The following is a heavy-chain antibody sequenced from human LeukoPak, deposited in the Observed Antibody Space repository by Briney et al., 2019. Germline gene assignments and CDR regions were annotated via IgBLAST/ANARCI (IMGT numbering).Heavy chain of an antibody. V-gene: IGHV3-23*01. CDR3: AKEGATAAILSYYYYGMDV. J-gene: IGHJ6*02. D-gene: IGHD2-2*02. CDR2: ISGSGGST. Sequence: GGSLRLSCAASGFTFSSYAMSWVRQAPGKGLEWVSAISGSGGSTYYADSVKGRFTISRDNSKNTLYLQMNSLRAKDTAVYYCAKEGATAAILSYYYYGMDVWGQGTTVTVSS. CDR1: GFTFSSYA.